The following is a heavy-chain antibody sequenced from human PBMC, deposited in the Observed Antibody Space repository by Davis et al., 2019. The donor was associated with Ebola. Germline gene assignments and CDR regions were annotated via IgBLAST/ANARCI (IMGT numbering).Heavy chain of an antibody. CDR1: GFTVSSNY. Sequence: GGSLRLSCAASGFTVSSNYMTWVRQAPGKGLEWVSVIYNGGRTFYADSVKGRFTISRHNLKNMLYLQMNSLRPEDTAVYYCGVRGDYWGQGTLVTVSS. V-gene: IGHV3-53*04. CDR2: IYNGGRT. D-gene: IGHD3-10*01. CDR3: GVRGDY. J-gene: IGHJ4*02.